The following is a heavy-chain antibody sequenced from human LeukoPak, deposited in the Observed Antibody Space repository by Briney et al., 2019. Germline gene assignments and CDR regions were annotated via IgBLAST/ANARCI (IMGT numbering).Heavy chain of an antibody. J-gene: IGHJ1*01. CDR3: ARDRRAVGANFRH. CDR1: GFTFSTYG. D-gene: IGHD1-26*01. Sequence: PGGSLRLSCAASGFTFSTYGMHWVRQAPGKGLEWVAIIWYDGSNKYYADSVKGRFTISRDNSKNTLYLQMNSLRAEDTAVYYCARDRRAVGANFRHWGQGTLVTVSS. V-gene: IGHV3-33*01. CDR2: IWYDGSNK.